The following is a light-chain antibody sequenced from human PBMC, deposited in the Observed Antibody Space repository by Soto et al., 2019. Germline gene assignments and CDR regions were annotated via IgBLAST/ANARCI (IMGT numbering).Light chain of an antibody. Sequence: QSVLTQPPSASGTPGQRVTISCSGSSSNIGSNTVNWYQQLPGTAPKLLIYSNNQRPSGVPDRFSGSKSGTSASLAISWLQSEDEADYYCAAWDDSLNGLVFGGGTKLTV. CDR2: SNN. CDR1: SSNIGSNT. CDR3: AAWDDSLNGLV. J-gene: IGLJ3*02. V-gene: IGLV1-44*01.